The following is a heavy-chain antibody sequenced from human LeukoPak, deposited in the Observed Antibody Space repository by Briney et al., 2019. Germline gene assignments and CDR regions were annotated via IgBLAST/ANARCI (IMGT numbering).Heavy chain of an antibody. CDR1: GGSFSGYY. D-gene: IGHD6-13*01. J-gene: IGHJ6*03. CDR3: ARGYDAGSAYSSTWYVRNYYYYMDV. Sequence: PSETLPLTCAVYGGSFSGYYWSWIRQPPGKGLEWIGEINHSGSTNYNPSLKSRVTISVDTSKNQFSLTLSSVTAADTAVYYCARGYDAGSAYSSTWYVRNYYYYMDVWGKGTTVTVSS. V-gene: IGHV4-34*01. CDR2: INHSGST.